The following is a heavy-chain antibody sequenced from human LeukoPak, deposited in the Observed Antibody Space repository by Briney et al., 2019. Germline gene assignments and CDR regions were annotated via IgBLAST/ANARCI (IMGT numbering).Heavy chain of an antibody. CDR2: IYYSGST. D-gene: IGHD5-18*01. J-gene: IGHJ1*01. CDR1: GGFISNYY. CDR3: ARHSQPDTALVPFHH. Sequence: SETLSLTCTVCGGFISNYYWSWIRQPPGKGREWIGYIYYSGSTNYNPSLKGRVTISVGTSKNQLSLKLSSVPAADTPVYYRARHSQPDTALVPFHHWPQGPLLPVPS. V-gene: IGHV4-59*08.